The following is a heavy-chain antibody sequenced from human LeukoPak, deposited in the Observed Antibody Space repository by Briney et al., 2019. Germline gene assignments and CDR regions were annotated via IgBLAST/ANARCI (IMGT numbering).Heavy chain of an antibody. J-gene: IGHJ6*03. D-gene: IGHD3-9*01. CDR3: ARDPPRGDILTGFPTSGGYMDV. Sequence: SETLSLTCSVSGGSISSYYWSWIRQPPGKGLEWIGYIYYSGSTNYNPSLKSRVTISVDTSKNQFSLKLSSVTAADTAVYYCARDPPRGDILTGFPTSGGYMDVWGKGTTVTVSS. CDR2: IYYSGST. CDR1: GGSISSYY. V-gene: IGHV4-59*01.